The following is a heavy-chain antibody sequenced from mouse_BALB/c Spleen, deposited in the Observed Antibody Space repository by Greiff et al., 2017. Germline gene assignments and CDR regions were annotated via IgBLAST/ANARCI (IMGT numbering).Heavy chain of an antibody. J-gene: IGHJ2*01. CDR2: IWAGGST. D-gene: IGHD1-1*01. CDR1: GFSLTSYG. Sequence: VNVVESGPGLVAPSQSLSITCTVSGFSLTSYGVHWVRQPPGKGLEWLGVIWAGGSTNYNSALMSRLSISKDNSKSQVFLKMSSLQTDDTAMYYCARGDYYGSSYNFDYWGQGTTLTVSS. V-gene: IGHV2-9*02. CDR3: ARGDYYGSSYNFDY.